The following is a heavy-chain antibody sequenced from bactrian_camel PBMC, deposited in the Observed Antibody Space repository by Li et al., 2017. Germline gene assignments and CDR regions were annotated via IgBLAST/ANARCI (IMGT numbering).Heavy chain of an antibody. CDR2: IYTREGIT. V-gene: IGHV3S63*01. CDR1: GDALNGFC. D-gene: IGHD3*01. Sequence: HVQLVESGGGSVQAGGSLRLSCAASGDALNGFCMGWFRLPPGKEREKVASIYTREGITQYLDSVKGRFTISHDAAKNTVYLQMNSLKSEDTALYYCACGVNPTNRYGQGTQVTVS. J-gene: IGHJ4*01.